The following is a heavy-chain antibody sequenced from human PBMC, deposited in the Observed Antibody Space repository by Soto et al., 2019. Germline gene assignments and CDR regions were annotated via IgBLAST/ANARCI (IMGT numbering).Heavy chain of an antibody. J-gene: IGHJ4*02. CDR2: IWYDGSNK. CDR3: ARAPRYDSSGYNRY. V-gene: IGHV3-33*01. D-gene: IGHD3-22*01. Sequence: GGSLRLSCAASGFTFSSYGTHWVRQAPGKGLEWVAVIWYDGSNKYYADSVKGRFTISRDNSKNTLYLQMNSLRAEDTAVYYCARAPRYDSSGYNRYWGQGTLVTVSS. CDR1: GFTFSSYG.